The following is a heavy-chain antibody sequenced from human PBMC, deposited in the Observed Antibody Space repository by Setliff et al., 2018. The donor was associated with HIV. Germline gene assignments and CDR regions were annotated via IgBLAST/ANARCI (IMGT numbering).Heavy chain of an antibody. D-gene: IGHD6-19*01. CDR3: ARDPRIAVHYYYYYMDV. CDR2: ISHSGSA. V-gene: IGHV4-4*02. J-gene: IGHJ6*03. CDR1: GGSIMTGDW. Sequence: PSETLSLTCAVSGGSIMTGDWWSWVRQSPGKGLEWIGEISHSGSANYNPSLRSRVTMSVDKSNNQFSLKLSSVTAADTAVYYCARDPRIAVHYYYYYMDVWGKGTTVTVSS.